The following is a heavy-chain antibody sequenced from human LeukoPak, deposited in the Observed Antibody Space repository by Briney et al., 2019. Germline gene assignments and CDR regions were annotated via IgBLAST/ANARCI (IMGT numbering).Heavy chain of an antibody. V-gene: IGHV1-8*01. CDR3: ARDSSSWYEFDY. Sequence: ASVKVSCKASGYTFTSYDINWVRQATGQGLEWMGWMNPNSGNTGYAQKFQGRVTMTRNTSISTAYMELSSLRSEDTAVYYCARDSSSWYEFDYWGQGTLVTVSS. CDR1: GYTFTSYD. D-gene: IGHD6-13*01. CDR2: MNPNSGNT. J-gene: IGHJ4*02.